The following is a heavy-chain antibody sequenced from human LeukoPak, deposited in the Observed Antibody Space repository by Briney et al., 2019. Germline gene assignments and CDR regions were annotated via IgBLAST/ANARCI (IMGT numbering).Heavy chain of an antibody. CDR3: ARDPRITMVRGVDWSWFDP. CDR2: INPSGGST. J-gene: IGHJ5*02. CDR1: GYTFTSYY. Sequence: ASAKVSCKASGYTFTSYYMHWVRQAPGQGLEWMGIINPSGGSTSYAQKFQGRVTMTRDTSTSTVYMELSSLRSEDTAVYYCARDPRITMVRGVDWSWFDPWGQGTLVTVSS. V-gene: IGHV1-46*01. D-gene: IGHD3-10*01.